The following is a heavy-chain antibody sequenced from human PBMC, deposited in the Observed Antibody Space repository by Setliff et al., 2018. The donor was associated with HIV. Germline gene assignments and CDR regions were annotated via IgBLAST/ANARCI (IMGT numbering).Heavy chain of an antibody. CDR1: GFTFADYA. J-gene: IGHJ4*02. CDR2: IRTKAYGGTT. CDR3: TSSPFRFYGDHNQDY. Sequence: PGGSLRLSCTASGFTFADYAMTWFRQTPGKGLEWVGLIRTKAYGGTTEYAASVKGRFTISRDDSKSIAYLQMKSLKTEDTAVYYCTSSPFRFYGDHNQDYWGQGTLVTVSS. D-gene: IGHD4-17*01. V-gene: IGHV3-49*03.